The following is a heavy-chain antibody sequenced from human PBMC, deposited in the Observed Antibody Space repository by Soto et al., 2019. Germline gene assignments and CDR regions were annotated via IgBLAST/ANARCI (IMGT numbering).Heavy chain of an antibody. Sequence: EVQLVQSGGGLVQPGGSLRLSCAASGVTSSDYFMDWVRQAPGNGLEWVGRVRNKARSYTTDYAASVKGRFTISRDDSKNSVFLQMNSLRTEDTAVYYCATDRSWTYDYWGQGTLVNVSP. CDR3: ATDRSWTYDY. V-gene: IGHV3-72*01. D-gene: IGHD3-10*01. J-gene: IGHJ4*02. CDR2: VRNKARSYTT. CDR1: GVTSSDYF.